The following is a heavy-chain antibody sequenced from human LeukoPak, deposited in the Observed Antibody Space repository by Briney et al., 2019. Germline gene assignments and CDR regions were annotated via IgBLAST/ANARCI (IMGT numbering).Heavy chain of an antibody. CDR3: AKDGATAGHYYYYMDV. V-gene: IGHV3-7*01. CDR2: IKQDGSEK. J-gene: IGHJ6*03. CDR1: GFTFSSYW. D-gene: IGHD5-12*01. Sequence: GGSLRLSCAASGFTFSSYWMSWVRQAPGKGLEWVANIKQDGSEKYYVDSVKGRFTISRDNFKNTLYLQMNSLIAEDTAVYYCAKDGATAGHYYYYMDVWGKGTTVTISS.